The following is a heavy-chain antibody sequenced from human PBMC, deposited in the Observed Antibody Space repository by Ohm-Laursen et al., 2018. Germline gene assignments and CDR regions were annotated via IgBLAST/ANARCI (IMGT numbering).Heavy chain of an antibody. CDR3: ARGGRHYYDSSGYQDY. J-gene: IGHJ4*02. CDR2: INHSGST. CDR1: GGSFSGYY. Sequence: GTLSLTCVVYGGSFSGYYWSWIRQPPGKGLEWIGEINHSGSTNYNPSLKSRVTISVDTSKNQFSLKLSSVTAADTAVYYCARGGRHYYDSSGYQDYWGQGTLVTVSS. D-gene: IGHD3-22*01. V-gene: IGHV4-34*01.